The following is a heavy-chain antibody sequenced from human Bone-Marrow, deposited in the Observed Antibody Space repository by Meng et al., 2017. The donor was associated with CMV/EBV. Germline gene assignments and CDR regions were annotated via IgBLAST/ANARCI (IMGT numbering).Heavy chain of an antibody. CDR1: GFTFGSSA. D-gene: IGHD1-26*01. CDR2: ISGSGGST. CDR3: AKDREWELHPFDY. Sequence: CAASGFTFGSSAMSWVRQAPGKGLEWVSAISGSGGSTYYADSVKGRFTISRDNSKNTLYLQMNSLRAEDTAVYYCAKDREWELHPFDYWGQGTPVTVSS. V-gene: IGHV3-23*01. J-gene: IGHJ4*02.